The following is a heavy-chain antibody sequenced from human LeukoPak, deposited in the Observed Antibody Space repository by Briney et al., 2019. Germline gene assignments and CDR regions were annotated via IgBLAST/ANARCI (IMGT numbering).Heavy chain of an antibody. CDR2: TYYRSKWFN. V-gene: IGHV6-1*01. Sequence: SQTLSLTCAISGDSVSSNNAAWSWLRQSPSRGLEWLGRTYYRSKWFNEYAESVKSRITINPDTSDNQFSLQLSSVTPEDTAVYYCARARASLGLGFDFWGQGTLVTVSS. J-gene: IGHJ4*02. D-gene: IGHD1-26*01. CDR3: ARARASLGLGFDF. CDR1: GDSVSSNNAA.